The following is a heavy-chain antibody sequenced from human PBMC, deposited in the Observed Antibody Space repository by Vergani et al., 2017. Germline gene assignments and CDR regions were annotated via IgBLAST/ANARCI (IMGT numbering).Heavy chain of an antibody. CDR3: AREQQLGGFDY. J-gene: IGHJ4*02. CDR2: INHSGST. D-gene: IGHD6-6*01. CDR1: GGSFSGYY. V-gene: IGHV4-34*01. Sequence: QVQLQQWGAGLLKPSETLSLTCAVYGGSFSGYYWSWIRQPPGKGLEWIGEINHSGSTNYNPSLKSRFTISVDTSKNQFSLKLSSVTAADTAVYYCAREQQLGGFDYWGQGTLVTVSS.